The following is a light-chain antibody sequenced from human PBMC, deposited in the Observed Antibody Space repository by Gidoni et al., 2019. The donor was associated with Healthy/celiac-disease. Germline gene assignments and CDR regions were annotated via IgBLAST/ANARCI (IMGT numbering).Light chain of an antibody. J-gene: IGLJ2*01. V-gene: IGLV2-23*03. CDR1: SSDVGSYTL. CDR3: CSYAGSSTFA. CDR2: EGS. Sequence: QSALTQPASVSGSPGQSLTISCTGTSSDVGSYTLVSWYQQHPGKAPKLMIYEGSKRPSGVSNRFSGSKSGNTASLTISGLQAEDEADYYCCSYAGSSTFAFGGGTKLTVL.